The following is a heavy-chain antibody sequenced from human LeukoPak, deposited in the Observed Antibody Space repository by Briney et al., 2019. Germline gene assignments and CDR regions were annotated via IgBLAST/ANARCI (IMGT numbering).Heavy chain of an antibody. D-gene: IGHD3-22*01. J-gene: IGHJ6*02. V-gene: IGHV3-48*02. CDR3: ARRPYSDTSGRLSDV. CDR1: GFAFSSYN. Sequence: GGSLRLFCAASGFAFSSYNMNWVRQAPGKGLEWISYIGSSGSPTHYADSVRGRFTISRDNAKNSLYLQMNSLRDDDTALYYCARRPYSDTSGRLSDVWGQGTTVTVSS. CDR2: IGSSGSPT.